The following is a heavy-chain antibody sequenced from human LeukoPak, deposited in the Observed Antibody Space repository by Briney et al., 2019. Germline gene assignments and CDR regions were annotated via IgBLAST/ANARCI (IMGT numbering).Heavy chain of an antibody. CDR1: GYTFGSYG. J-gene: IGHJ4*02. V-gene: IGHV1-18*01. Sequence: GASVKVSCKASGYTFGSYGISWVRQAPGQGLEWMGWINGYNGNTKYAQKVQGRVAMTTDTSTRTAYLELRSLSSDDTAVYYCARGHSESSLSFFDFWGQGTLVTVSS. D-gene: IGHD1-26*01. CDR2: INGYNGNT. CDR3: ARGHSESSLSFFDF.